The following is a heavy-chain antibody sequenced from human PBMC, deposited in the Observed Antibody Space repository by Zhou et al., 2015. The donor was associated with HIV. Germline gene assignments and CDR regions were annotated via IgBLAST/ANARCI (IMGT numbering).Heavy chain of an antibody. V-gene: IGHV1-69*17. CDR1: GGTFSGSD. Sequence: QVQLVQSGTEVKKPGSSVKVSCKASGGTFSGSDISWVRQAPGQGLEWMGGIIPMFDIENHAQKFRGRLTITADKSTGAAYLELSSLRSEDAAVYYCATRGDTSGYFWDFWGQGTLVTVSS. D-gene: IGHD3-22*01. CDR3: ATRGDTSGYFWDF. CDR2: IIPMFDIE. J-gene: IGHJ4*02.